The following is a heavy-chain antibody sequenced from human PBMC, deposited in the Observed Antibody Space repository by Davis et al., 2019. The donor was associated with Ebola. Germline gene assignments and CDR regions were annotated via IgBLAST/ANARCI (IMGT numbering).Heavy chain of an antibody. CDR3: ARDRGQTTGAFDI. Sequence: ASSVKVSCQASGCTFSSYAISWPRQSPGQGLEWMGGIIPIFGTANYAQKFQGRVTITADESTSTAYMELSSLRSEDTAVYYCARDRGQTTGAFDIWGQGTMVTVSS. V-gene: IGHV1-69*13. CDR1: GCTFSSYA. D-gene: IGHD4-17*01. CDR2: IIPIFGTA. J-gene: IGHJ3*02.